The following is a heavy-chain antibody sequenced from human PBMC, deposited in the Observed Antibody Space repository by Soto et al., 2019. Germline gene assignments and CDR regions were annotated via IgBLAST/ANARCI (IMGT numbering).Heavy chain of an antibody. CDR3: VRNSGSYWGFFDF. Sequence: SETLSLTCAVSGCSISSGYYWAWVRQPPGKGLEWIGSMYHSGSTFYNPSLKSRVTISVDTSKNQFSLKLTYVTAADTAVYYCVRNSGSYWGFFDFWGQGTLVTVSS. J-gene: IGHJ4*02. D-gene: IGHD1-26*01. CDR2: MYHSGST. CDR1: GCSISSGYY. V-gene: IGHV4-38-2*01.